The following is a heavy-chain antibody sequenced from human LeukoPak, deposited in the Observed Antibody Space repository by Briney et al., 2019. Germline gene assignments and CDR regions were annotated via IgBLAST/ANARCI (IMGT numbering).Heavy chain of an antibody. CDR1: GGSISSSCSY. Sequence: SETLSLTCTVSGGSISSSCSYWGWIRQPPGKGLEWIGNIYYSGSTYYSPSLTSRVTVSVDTSENQFSLKLSSVTAADTAVYYCARAHSIASYYYGVDVWGQGTTVTVSS. CDR3: ARAHSIASYYYGVDV. CDR2: IYYSGST. V-gene: IGHV4-39*07. D-gene: IGHD2/OR15-2a*01. J-gene: IGHJ6*02.